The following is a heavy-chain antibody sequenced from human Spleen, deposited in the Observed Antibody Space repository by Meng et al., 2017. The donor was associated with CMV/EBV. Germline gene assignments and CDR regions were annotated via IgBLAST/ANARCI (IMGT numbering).Heavy chain of an antibody. D-gene: IGHD5-12*01. CDR3: AGLYSGYDYDFDY. J-gene: IGHJ4*02. CDR2: INPNSGGT. Sequence: PLEQSWVYGKNPGASVMVSCRASGSTCTGYQKPGVRQSPGQGLEWMGWINPNSGGTNYAQKFQGRVTMTRDTSISTAYMELSRLRSEDTAVYYCAGLYSGYDYDFDYWGQGTLVTVSS. CDR1: GSTCTGYQ. V-gene: IGHV1-2*02.